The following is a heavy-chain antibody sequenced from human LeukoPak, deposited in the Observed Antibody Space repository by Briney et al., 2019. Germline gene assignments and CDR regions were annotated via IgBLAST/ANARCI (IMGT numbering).Heavy chain of an antibody. J-gene: IGHJ4*02. CDR1: GGSISSYY. CDR3: ARQMGYCSSTSCYPSFDY. D-gene: IGHD2-2*01. V-gene: IGHV4-59*08. Sequence: SETLSLTCTVSGGSISSYYWSWIRQPPGKGLERIGYIYNSGITNYNPSLKSRVTISVDTSKNQFSLKLSSVTAADTALYYCARQMGYCSSTSCYPSFDYWGQGTLVTVSS. CDR2: IYNSGIT.